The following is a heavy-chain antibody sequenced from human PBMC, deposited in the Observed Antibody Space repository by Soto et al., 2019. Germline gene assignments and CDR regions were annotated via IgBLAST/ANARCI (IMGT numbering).Heavy chain of an antibody. D-gene: IGHD3-16*02. V-gene: IGHV3-30*18. CDR3: AKSGVYDYVWGSYRSDAFDI. CDR1: GFTFSSYG. CDR2: ISYDGSNK. J-gene: IGHJ3*02. Sequence: GGSLRLSCAASGFTFSSYGMHWVRQAPGKGLEWVAVISYDGSNKYYADSVKGRFTISRDNSKNTLYLQMNSLRAEDTAVYYFAKSGVYDYVWGSYRSDAFDIWGQGTMVTV.